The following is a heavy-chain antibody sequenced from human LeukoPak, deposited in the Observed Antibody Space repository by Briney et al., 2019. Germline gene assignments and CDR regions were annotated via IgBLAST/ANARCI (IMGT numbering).Heavy chain of an antibody. J-gene: IGHJ3*02. CDR1: GFTLSPYN. CDR2: ITTRSTY. D-gene: IGHD5-12*01. Sequence: GGSLRLSCAASGFTLSPYNTHWVHQAPGKGLEWVSSITTRSTYYADSVKGRFTISRDNAMNSLYLQMNSLRAEDTAVYYCARERVTTTAFDIWGQGTMVTVSS. V-gene: IGHV3-69-1*02. CDR3: ARERVTTTAFDI.